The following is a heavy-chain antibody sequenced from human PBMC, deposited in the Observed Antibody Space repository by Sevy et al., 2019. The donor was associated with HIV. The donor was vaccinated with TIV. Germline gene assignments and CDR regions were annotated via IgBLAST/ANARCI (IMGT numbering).Heavy chain of an antibody. CDR1: GFTFDDYA. D-gene: IGHD2-15*01. CDR3: AKDKTHCSGGSCYPDAFDV. V-gene: IGHV3-9*01. CDR2: ISWNSGSI. J-gene: IGHJ3*01. Sequence: GGSLRLSCAASGFTFDDYAMHWVRQAPGKGLEWVSGISWNSGSIGYADSVKGGFTISRDNAKNSLYLQMNSLRAEDTALYYFAKDKTHCSGGSCYPDAFDVWGQGTMVTVSS.